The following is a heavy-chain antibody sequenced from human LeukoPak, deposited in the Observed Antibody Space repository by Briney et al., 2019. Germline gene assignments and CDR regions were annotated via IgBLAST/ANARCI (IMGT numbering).Heavy chain of an antibody. CDR3: ARQTENLYSSSWSYYYYYGMDV. V-gene: IGHV4-39*01. J-gene: IGHJ6*02. D-gene: IGHD6-13*01. Sequence: PSETLSLTCTVSGGSISSYYWGWIRQPPGKGLEWIGSIYYSGSTYYNPSLKSRVTISVDTSKNQFSLKLSSVAAADTAVYYCARQTENLYSSSWSYYYYYGMDVWGQGTTVTVSS. CDR1: GGSISSYY. CDR2: IYYSGST.